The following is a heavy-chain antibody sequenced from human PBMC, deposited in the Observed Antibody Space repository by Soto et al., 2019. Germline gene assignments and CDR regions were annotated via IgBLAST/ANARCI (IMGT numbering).Heavy chain of an antibody. J-gene: IGHJ3*02. D-gene: IGHD2-2*01. CDR3: ARDRGVVVPAARHSGAFDI. V-gene: IGHV3-53*01. CDR2: IYSGGST. CDR1: GFTVSSNY. Sequence: GGSLRLSCAASGFTVSSNYMSWVRQAPGKGLEWVSVIYSGGSTYYADSVKGRFTISRDNSKNTLYLQMNSLRAEDTDVYYGARDRGVVVPAARHSGAFDIWGQGTMVTVSS.